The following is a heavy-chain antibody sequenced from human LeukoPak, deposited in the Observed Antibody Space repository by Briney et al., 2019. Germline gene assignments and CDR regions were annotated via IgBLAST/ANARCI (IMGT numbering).Heavy chain of an antibody. V-gene: IGHV1-24*01. CDR2: FDPEDGET. J-gene: IGHJ6*03. CDR3: ARRVVVAATYYYFYYMDV. Sequence: ASVKVSCKVSGYTLTELSMHWVRQAPGKGLEWMGGFDPEDGETIYAQKFQGRVTMTEDTSTDTAYMELRSLRSDDTAVYYCARRVVVAATYYYFYYMDVWGKGTTVTVSS. D-gene: IGHD2-15*01. CDR1: GYTLTELS.